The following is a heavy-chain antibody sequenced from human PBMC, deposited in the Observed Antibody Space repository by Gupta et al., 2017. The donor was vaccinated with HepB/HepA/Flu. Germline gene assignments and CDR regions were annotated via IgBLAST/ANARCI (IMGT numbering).Heavy chain of an antibody. CDR1: GGSISSGAYY. Sequence: QEQLPESGPGLVKPSQTLSLTCTVSGGSISSGAYYWSWIRQPPGKGLEWVGYIYYSGSTYYNPSLKRRVTISVDTSKNQFSLKLSSVTAADTAVYYCACSLYGDYVLDPWGQGTLVTVSS. J-gene: IGHJ5*02. D-gene: IGHD4-17*01. V-gene: IGHV4-30-4*01. CDR3: ACSLYGDYVLDP. CDR2: IYYSGST.